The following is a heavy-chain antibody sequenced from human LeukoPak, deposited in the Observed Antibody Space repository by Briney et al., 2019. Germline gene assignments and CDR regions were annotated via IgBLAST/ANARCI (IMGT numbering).Heavy chain of an antibody. D-gene: IGHD5-12*01. Sequence: GGSLRLSCAASGFTFSDYEMNWVRQAPGKGLEWVSYISGSGNIIYYADSVKGRLTISRDNANKSLYLQMNSLRAEDTAVYYCATSGGHGWNYYFDNWGQGTLVTVSS. CDR3: ATSGGHGWNYYFDN. V-gene: IGHV3-48*03. CDR1: GFTFSDYE. CDR2: ISGSGNII. J-gene: IGHJ4*02.